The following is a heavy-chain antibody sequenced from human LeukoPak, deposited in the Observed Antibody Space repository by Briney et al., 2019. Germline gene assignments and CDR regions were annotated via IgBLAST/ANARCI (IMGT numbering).Heavy chain of an antibody. CDR3: ARLGRRVVPGAGSWFDS. D-gene: IGHD2-2*01. CDR1: GGSISSYY. J-gene: IGHJ5*01. Sequence: PSETLSLTCTVSGGSISSYYWSWIRQPPGKGLEWIGYIYYSGSTNYNPPLKSRVTISVDTSKNQFSLKLSSVTAADTAVYYCARLGRRVVPGAGSWFDSWGQGTLVAVSS. V-gene: IGHV4-59*12. CDR2: IYYSGST.